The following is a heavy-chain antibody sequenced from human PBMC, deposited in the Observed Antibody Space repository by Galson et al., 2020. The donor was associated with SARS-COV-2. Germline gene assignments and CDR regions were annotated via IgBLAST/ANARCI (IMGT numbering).Heavy chain of an antibody. CDR2: IYYSGST. Sequence: ETSETLSLTCTVSGGSISSYYWSWIRQPPGKGLEWIGYIYYSGSTNYNPSLKSRVTISVDTSKNQFSLKLSSVTAADTAVYYCARGGKWELTYWGQGTLVTVSS. J-gene: IGHJ4*02. CDR3: ARGGKWELTY. V-gene: IGHV4-59*01. CDR1: GGSISSYY. D-gene: IGHD1-26*01.